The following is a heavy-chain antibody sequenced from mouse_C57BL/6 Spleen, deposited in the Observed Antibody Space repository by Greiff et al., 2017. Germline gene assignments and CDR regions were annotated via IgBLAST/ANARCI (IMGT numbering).Heavy chain of an antibody. J-gene: IGHJ4*01. CDR2: IWSGGST. V-gene: IGHV2-2*01. D-gene: IGHD2-4*01. CDR1: GFSLTSYG. Sequence: VQLQQSGPGLVQPSQSLSITCTVSGFSLTSYGVHWVRQSPGKGLEWLGVIWSGGSTDYNAAFISRLSISKDNSKSQVFFKMNSLQADDTAIYYCARNEGDYDYDGYYVMDYWGQGTSVTVSS. CDR3: ARNEGDYDYDGYYVMDY.